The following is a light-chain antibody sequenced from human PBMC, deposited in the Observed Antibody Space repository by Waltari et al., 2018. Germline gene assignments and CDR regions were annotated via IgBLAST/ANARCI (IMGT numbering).Light chain of an antibody. CDR3: QQYNSFPT. V-gene: IGKV1-5*03. CDR2: KAS. CDR1: QSIITW. J-gene: IGKJ1*01. Sequence: DIQMTQSPSTLSVSVGDRVTITCRASQSIITWLAGYQQKPGKAPKVLIYKASNLQSGVPSRFSGSGSGTEFTLTISSLQPDDFGTYYCQQYNSFPTFGQGTKVEIK.